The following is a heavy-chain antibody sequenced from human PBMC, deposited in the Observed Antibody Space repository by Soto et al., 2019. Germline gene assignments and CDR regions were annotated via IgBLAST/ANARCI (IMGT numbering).Heavy chain of an antibody. D-gene: IGHD3-10*01. J-gene: IGHJ6*02. V-gene: IGHV1-69*13. Sequence: GASVKVSCKASGGTFSSYAISWVRQAPGQGLEWMGGIIPIFGTANSAQKFQVRVTITADESTSTAYMELSSLRSEDTAVYYCDITMVRGVTQDYYYYYGMDVWGQGTTVTVSS. CDR3: DITMVRGVTQDYYYYYGMDV. CDR1: GGTFSSYA. CDR2: IIPIFGTA.